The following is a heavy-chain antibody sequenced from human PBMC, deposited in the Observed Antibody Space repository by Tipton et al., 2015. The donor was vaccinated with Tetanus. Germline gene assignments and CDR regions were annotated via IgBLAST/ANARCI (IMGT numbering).Heavy chain of an antibody. CDR3: ARDSNFYSYSYKGMDV. Sequence: TLSLTCTVSGDSMTKYYWSWIRQPPGKGLEWISYVFHSGSTNYNPSLKSRVTISMDTSKNQFSLKLRSVTAADTAVYYCARDSNFYSYSYKGMDVWGQGTTVTVSS. D-gene: IGHD4-11*01. CDR1: GDSMTKYY. V-gene: IGHV4-59*01. CDR2: VFHSGST. J-gene: IGHJ6*02.